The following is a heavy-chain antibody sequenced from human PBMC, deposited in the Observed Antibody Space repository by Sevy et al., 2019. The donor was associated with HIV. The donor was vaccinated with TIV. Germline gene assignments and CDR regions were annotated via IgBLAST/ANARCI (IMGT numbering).Heavy chain of an antibody. CDR3: GRDNAWAADY. J-gene: IGHJ4*02. D-gene: IGHD2-2*01. Sequence: GGSLRLSCAASGFRFSSYWMRWVRQAPGKGLEWVAIIKSDGGEKYYAASVRGRFTISRDNAKNSLYLELNSPRAEDTAVYYCGRDNAWAADYWGQGTLVTVSS. CDR1: GFRFSSYW. CDR2: IKSDGGEK. V-gene: IGHV3-7*01.